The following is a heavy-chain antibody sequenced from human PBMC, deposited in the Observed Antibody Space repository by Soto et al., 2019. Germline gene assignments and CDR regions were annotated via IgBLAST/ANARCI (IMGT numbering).Heavy chain of an antibody. D-gene: IGHD3-3*01. V-gene: IGHV4-59*01. Sequence: PSETLSLTCTVSGGSISSYYWSWIRQPPGKGLEWIGYIYYSGSTNYNPSLKSRVTISVDTSKDQFSLKLSSVTAADTAVYYCARHYYDFWSGYFSGTRGYYYYGMDVWGQGTTVTVSS. CDR2: IYYSGST. J-gene: IGHJ6*02. CDR1: GGSISSYY. CDR3: ARHYYDFWSGYFSGTRGYYYYGMDV.